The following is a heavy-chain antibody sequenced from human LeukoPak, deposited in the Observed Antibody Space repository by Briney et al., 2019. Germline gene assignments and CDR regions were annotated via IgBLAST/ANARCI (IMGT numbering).Heavy chain of an antibody. J-gene: IGHJ4*02. Sequence: ASVKVSCKASGYTFTGYYMHWVRQAPGQGLEWMGWINPNSGGTNYAQKFQGRVTMTRDTSISTAYMELSRLRSDDTAVYYCARGTAARPDGENFDYWGQGTLVTVSS. CDR3: ARGTAARPDGENFDY. CDR1: GYTFTGYY. D-gene: IGHD6-6*01. CDR2: INPNSGGT. V-gene: IGHV1-2*02.